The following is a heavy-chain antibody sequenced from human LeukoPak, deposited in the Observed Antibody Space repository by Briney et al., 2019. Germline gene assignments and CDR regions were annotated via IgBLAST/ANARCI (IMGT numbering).Heavy chain of an antibody. Sequence: GGSLRLSCAASGFTFSGYAMSWVRQAPGKGLEWVSAISGSGGSTYYADSVKGRFTISRDNSKNTLYLQMNSLRAEDTAVYYCAKVPGAMIVVGYWGQGTLVTVSS. D-gene: IGHD3-22*01. CDR2: ISGSGGST. J-gene: IGHJ4*02. CDR3: AKVPGAMIVVGY. CDR1: GFTFSGYA. V-gene: IGHV3-23*01.